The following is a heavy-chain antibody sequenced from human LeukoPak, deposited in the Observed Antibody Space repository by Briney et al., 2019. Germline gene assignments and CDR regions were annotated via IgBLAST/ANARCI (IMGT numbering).Heavy chain of an antibody. D-gene: IGHD6-19*01. V-gene: IGHV1-46*01. CDR3: ARSTPGIAVAGTGFDY. CDR1: GYTFTSYY. Sequence: ASVKVSCKASGYTFTSYYMHWVRQAPGQGLEWMGIINPSGGSTSYTQKFQGRVTMTRDMSTSTVYMELSSLRSEDTAVYYCARSTPGIAVAGTGFDYWGQGTLVTVSS. J-gene: IGHJ4*02. CDR2: INPSGGST.